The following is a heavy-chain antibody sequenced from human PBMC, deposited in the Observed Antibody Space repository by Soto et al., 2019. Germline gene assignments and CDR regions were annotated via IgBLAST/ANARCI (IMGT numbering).Heavy chain of an antibody. CDR1: GFTFRSYS. CDR3: ARAPEVSGYYYEPAYYFDY. Sequence: EVQLVESGGGLVKPGGSLRLSSAASGFTFRSYSMNWVRQAPGKGLEWVSSISSSSSYIYYADSVQGRFTISRDNAKNSLYLQMNSLRAEDTAVYYCARAPEVSGYYYEPAYYFDYWGQGTLVTVSS. D-gene: IGHD3-22*01. V-gene: IGHV3-21*01. J-gene: IGHJ4*02. CDR2: ISSSSSYI.